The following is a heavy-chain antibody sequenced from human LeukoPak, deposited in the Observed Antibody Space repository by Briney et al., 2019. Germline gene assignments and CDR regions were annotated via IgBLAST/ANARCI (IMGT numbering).Heavy chain of an antibody. Sequence: GGSLRLSCAASGFTVSSNYMSWVRQAPGKGLEWVSVIYSGGSTYYADSVKGRFTISRDNSKNTLYLQMNSLRAEDTAVYYCASRVLRYFDWLLSDYYYGMDVWGQGTTVTVSS. CDR3: ASRVLRYFDWLLSDYYYGMDV. J-gene: IGHJ6*02. D-gene: IGHD3-9*01. CDR2: IYSGGST. V-gene: IGHV3-66*01. CDR1: GFTVSSNY.